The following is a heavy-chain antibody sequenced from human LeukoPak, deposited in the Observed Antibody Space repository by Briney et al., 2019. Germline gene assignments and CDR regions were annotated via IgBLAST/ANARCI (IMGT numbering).Heavy chain of an antibody. V-gene: IGHV3-43*02. D-gene: IGHD2-21*02. Sequence: GGSLRLSCAASGFTFDDYAMHWDRQAPGKGLEWVSLISGDGGSTYHADSVKGRFTISRDNSKNSLYLQMNSLRTEDTALYYCAKDFDIVVVTAALDYWGQGTLVTVSS. CDR1: GFTFDDYA. CDR2: ISGDGGST. CDR3: AKDFDIVVVTAALDY. J-gene: IGHJ4*02.